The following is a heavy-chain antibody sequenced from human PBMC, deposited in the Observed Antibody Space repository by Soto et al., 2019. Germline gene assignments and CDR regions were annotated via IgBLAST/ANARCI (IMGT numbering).Heavy chain of an antibody. J-gene: IGHJ5*01. CDR2: ISMTTSYV. CDR3: ARDPSEGRVGNWFES. CDR1: GFTFSRYG. V-gene: IGHV3-21*01. D-gene: IGHD2-2*01. Sequence: EVQLVESGGGLVKPGGSLRLSCAASGFTFSRYGMSWVRQAPGKGLEWVASISMTTSYVYYADSVKGRFSISRVNAKKILYLEMYALRTEDTAVYYCARDPSEGRVGNWFESWGQGTLVTVSS.